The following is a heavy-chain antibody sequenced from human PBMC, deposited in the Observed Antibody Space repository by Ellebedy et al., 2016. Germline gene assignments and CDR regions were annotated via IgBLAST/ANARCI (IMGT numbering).Heavy chain of an antibody. D-gene: IGHD5-18*01. Sequence: ESLKISXAASGFTFSRSGMHWFRQPPGQGLEWIGQIYTNGRTNYNPSLKSRLTISVDTSKNQFSLRLNSVTTADTAVYYCARDGYTFGLDAFDIWGQGTVLTVSS. CDR2: IYTNGRT. J-gene: IGHJ3*02. CDR3: ARDGYTFGLDAFDI. V-gene: IGHV4-59*01. CDR1: GFTFSRSG.